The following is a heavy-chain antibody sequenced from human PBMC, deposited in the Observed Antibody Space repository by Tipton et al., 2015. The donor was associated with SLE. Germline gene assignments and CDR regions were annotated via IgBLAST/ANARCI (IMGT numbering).Heavy chain of an antibody. CDR3: ARIGSGTYFLDY. D-gene: IGHD3-10*01. J-gene: IGHJ4*02. Sequence: SLRLSCAASGFTVSSNYMTWVRQAPGKGLEWVSQISSSAVTTYYAASVKGRFTISRDIAKNSLYLQMNSLRAEDTAVYYCARIGSGTYFLDYWGQGTLVTVSS. V-gene: IGHV3-11*04. CDR2: ISSSAVTT. CDR1: GFTVSSNY.